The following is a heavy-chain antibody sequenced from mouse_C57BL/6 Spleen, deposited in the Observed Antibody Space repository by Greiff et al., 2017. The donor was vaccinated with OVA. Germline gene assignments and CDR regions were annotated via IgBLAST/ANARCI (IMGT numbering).Heavy chain of an antibody. Sequence: EVKLMESGPGLVKPSQSLSLTCSVTGYSITSGYYWNWIRQFPGNKLEWMGYISYDGSNNYNPSLKNRISITRDTSKNQFFLKLNSVTTEDTATYYCAREGIYDGYYGDWGQGTTLTVSS. D-gene: IGHD2-3*01. V-gene: IGHV3-6*01. CDR2: ISYDGSN. J-gene: IGHJ2*01. CDR3: AREGIYDGYYGD. CDR1: GYSITSGYY.